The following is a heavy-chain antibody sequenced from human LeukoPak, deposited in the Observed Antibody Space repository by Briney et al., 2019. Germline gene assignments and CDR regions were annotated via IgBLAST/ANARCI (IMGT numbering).Heavy chain of an antibody. Sequence: PSETLSLTCTVSGGSISRYYWSWIRPPPGRRLEWIGHIYYSGSTNYHPSLKSRVTISVDTSKNQFSLKLSSVTAADTAVYYCASRSSIWSGYQDTLSYFDSWGQGTPVTVSS. V-gene: IGHV4-59*01. J-gene: IGHJ4*02. CDR3: ASRSSIWSGYQDTLSYFDS. D-gene: IGHD3-3*01. CDR2: IYYSGST. CDR1: GGSISRYY.